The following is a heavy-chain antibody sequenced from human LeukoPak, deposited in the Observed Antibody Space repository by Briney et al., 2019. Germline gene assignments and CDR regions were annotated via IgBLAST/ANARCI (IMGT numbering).Heavy chain of an antibody. CDR3: VRVAVNSAYYFDY. D-gene: IGHD4-23*01. V-gene: IGHV4-30-4*08. CDR1: GGSISSGDYY. Sequence: PSETLSLTCTVSGGSISSGDYYWSWIRQPPGKGLEWIGYIYYSGSTYYNPSLKSRVTISVDTSKNQFSLKLSSVTAADTAVYYCVRVAVNSAYYFDYWGQGTLVTVSS. CDR2: IYYSGST. J-gene: IGHJ4*02.